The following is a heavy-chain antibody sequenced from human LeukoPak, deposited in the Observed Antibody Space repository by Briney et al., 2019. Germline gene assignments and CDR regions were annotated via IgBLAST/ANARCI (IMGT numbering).Heavy chain of an antibody. CDR3: ARGSRISDIVVVVAATRGAWFDP. D-gene: IGHD2-15*01. V-gene: IGHV4-34*01. CDR2: INHSGST. J-gene: IGHJ5*02. CDR1: GGSFSGYY. Sequence: SETLSLTCAVYGGSFSGYYWSWIRQPPGKGLEWIGEINHSGSTNYNPSLKSRVTISVDTSKNQFSLKLSPVTAADTAVYYCARGSRISDIVVVVAATRGAWFDPWGQGTLVTVSS.